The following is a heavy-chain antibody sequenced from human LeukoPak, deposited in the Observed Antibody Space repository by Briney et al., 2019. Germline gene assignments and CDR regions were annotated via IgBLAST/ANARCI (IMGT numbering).Heavy chain of an antibody. J-gene: IGHJ4*02. D-gene: IGHD1-26*01. CDR3: ARAYGSYQPEYYFDY. V-gene: IGHV3-53*01. Sequence: GGSLRLSCAASGCTVSSNYMSWVRQAPGKGLEWVSVIYSGGSTYYADSVKGRFIISRDNSKNTLYLQMHSLRAEDTAVYYCARAYGSYQPEYYFDYWGQGTLVTVSS. CDR2: IYSGGST. CDR1: GCTVSSNY.